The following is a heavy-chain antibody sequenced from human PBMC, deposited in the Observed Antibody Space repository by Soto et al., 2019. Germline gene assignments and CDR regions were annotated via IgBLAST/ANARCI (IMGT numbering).Heavy chain of an antibody. CDR1: GFTVSSNY. V-gene: IGHV3-53*02. CDR2: IYSGGST. Sequence: VQLVETGGGLIQPGGSLRLSCAASGFTVSSNYMSWVRQAPGKGLEWVSVIYSGGSTYYADSVRGRCTISRDNTKNTLYLQLKSLRADDTAVYYCARDPPETKHGMDVWGQGTTVTVSS. J-gene: IGHJ6*02. CDR3: ARDPPETKHGMDV.